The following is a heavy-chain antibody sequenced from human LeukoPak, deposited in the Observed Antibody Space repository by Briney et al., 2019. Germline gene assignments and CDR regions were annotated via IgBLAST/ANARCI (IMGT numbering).Heavy chain of an antibody. Sequence: PSETLSLTCTVSGGSISSSSYYWGWIRQPPGKGLEWIGSIYYSGSTYYNPSLKSRVTISVDTSKNQFSLKLSSVTAADTAVYYCASQGEVVPAAIPDYWGQGTLVTVSS. CDR1: GGSISSSSYY. J-gene: IGHJ4*02. V-gene: IGHV4-39*01. D-gene: IGHD2-2*01. CDR2: IYYSGST. CDR3: ASQGEVVPAAIPDY.